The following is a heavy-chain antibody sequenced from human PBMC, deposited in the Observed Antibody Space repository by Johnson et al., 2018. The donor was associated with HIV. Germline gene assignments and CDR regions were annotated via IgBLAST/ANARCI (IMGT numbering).Heavy chain of an antibody. D-gene: IGHD5-18*01. Sequence: VQLVESGGGVVQPGRSLRLSCAASGFTVSSNYMSWVRQAPGKGLEWVSVIYSGGSTYYADSVKGRFTISRDNSKNTLYLKMNSLRAEDTAVYYCARDTALVHDAFDIWGQGTMVTVSS. CDR3: ARDTALVHDAFDI. CDR2: IYSGGST. CDR1: GFTVSSNY. V-gene: IGHV3-53*01. J-gene: IGHJ3*02.